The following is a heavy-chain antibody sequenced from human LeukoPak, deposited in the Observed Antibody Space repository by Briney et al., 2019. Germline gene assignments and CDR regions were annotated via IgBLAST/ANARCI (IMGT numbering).Heavy chain of an antibody. CDR3: AKGVDTAMVCAFDI. Sequence: EPGGSLRLSCAASGFTFSSYGMHWVRQAPGKGLEWVAVISYDGSNKYYADSVKGRFTISRDNSKNTLYLQMNNLRAEDTTVYYCAKGVDTAMVCAFDIWGQGTMVTVSS. CDR2: ISYDGSNK. J-gene: IGHJ3*02. D-gene: IGHD5-18*01. V-gene: IGHV3-30*18. CDR1: GFTFSSYG.